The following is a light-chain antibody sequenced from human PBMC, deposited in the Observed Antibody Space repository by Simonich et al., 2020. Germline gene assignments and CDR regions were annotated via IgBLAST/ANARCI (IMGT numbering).Light chain of an antibody. CDR1: QSVIYSSNNKNY. CDR2: WAS. Sequence: DIVMTQSPDSLAVSLGERATINCKSSQSVIYSSNNKNYLAWYQQKPGQPPKLLIYWASTRESGVPDRFRGSGSGTDFTLTISSLQAEDVAVYYCQQYYSTPFTFGPGTKVDIK. CDR3: QQYYSTPFT. V-gene: IGKV4-1*01. J-gene: IGKJ3*01.